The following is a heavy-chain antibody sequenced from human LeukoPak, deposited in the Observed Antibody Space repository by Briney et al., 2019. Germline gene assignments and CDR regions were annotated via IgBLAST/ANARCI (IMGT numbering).Heavy chain of an antibody. V-gene: IGHV3-20*04. D-gene: IGHD1-20*01. CDR1: GLIFGNHA. Sequence: GGSLRLSCEASGLIFGNHAMYWVRQPPGKGLEGVSGINWRGDIKVYADSVKGRFTISRDNAKNSLYLQMNSLTAEDTALYFCARVKLTGIQDWFDPWGQGTLVTVSS. CDR3: ARVKLTGIQDWFDP. J-gene: IGHJ5*02. CDR2: INWRGDIK.